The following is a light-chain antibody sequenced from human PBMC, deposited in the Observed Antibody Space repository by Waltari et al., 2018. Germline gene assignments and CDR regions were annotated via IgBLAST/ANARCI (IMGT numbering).Light chain of an antibody. Sequence: DIQLTQSPSFLSASVGDRVTITCRASQGISSYLAWYQQKPGKAPELLIYGVSTLQIWVPSRFSGSGSGTEFTLTVSSLQPEDFATYYCLHLDNSRSEFTFGGGTKVEIK. CDR3: LHLDNSRSEFT. CDR2: GVS. V-gene: IGKV1-9*01. J-gene: IGKJ4*01. CDR1: QGISSY.